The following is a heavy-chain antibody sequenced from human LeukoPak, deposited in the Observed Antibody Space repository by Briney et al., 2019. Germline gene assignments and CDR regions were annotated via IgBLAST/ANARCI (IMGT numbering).Heavy chain of an antibody. D-gene: IGHD2-8*01. Sequence: PGGSLRLSCAASGFTFSSHDMHWVRQAPGKGLEWVASIREDGSEKTSVDSVKGRFTISRDNAKNSLYLQMDSLRAEDTAVYYCARGPTNGQAFDYWGQGTLVSVSS. CDR1: GFTFSSHD. V-gene: IGHV3-7*01. J-gene: IGHJ4*02. CDR3: ARGPTNGQAFDY. CDR2: IREDGSEK.